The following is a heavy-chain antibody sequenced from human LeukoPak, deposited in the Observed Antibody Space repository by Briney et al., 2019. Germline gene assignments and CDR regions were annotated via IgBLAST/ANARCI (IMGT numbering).Heavy chain of an antibody. CDR1: GASINSHY. CDR2: IYYSGTT. D-gene: IGHD1-7*01. CDR3: ARSPSNWNYNY. J-gene: IGHJ4*02. V-gene: IGHV4-59*11. Sequence: SETLSLTCTVSGASINSHYRSWFRQPPEKGLEWIGHIYYSGTTFYNPSLNSRVTISVDTSKNQFSLKLSSVTAADTAMYYCARSPSNWNYNYWGQGTLVTVSS.